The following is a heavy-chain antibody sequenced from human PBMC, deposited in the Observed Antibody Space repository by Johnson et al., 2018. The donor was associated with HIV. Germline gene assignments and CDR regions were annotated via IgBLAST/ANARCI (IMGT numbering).Heavy chain of an antibody. CDR1: GFTFSSYG. V-gene: IGHV3-30*03. CDR2: ITYDGSNK. J-gene: IGHJ3*02. D-gene: IGHD6-19*01. CDR3: EGSGRLHDVFDI. Sequence: QVQLVESGGGVVQPGRSLRLSCAASGFTFSSYGIHWVRQAPGKGLEWVAHITYDGSNKYYADSVKGRFTISRDNSKNTLYLQMNSLRAEDTAVYYCEGSGRLHDVFDIWGQGTMVTVSS.